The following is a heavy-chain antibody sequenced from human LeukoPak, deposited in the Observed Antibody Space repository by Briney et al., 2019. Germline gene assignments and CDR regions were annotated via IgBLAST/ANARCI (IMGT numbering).Heavy chain of an antibody. CDR2: ISGSGAST. V-gene: IGHV3-23*01. Sequence: PGGSLRLSCAASGFTFSSSAMSWVRQAPGKGLEWISGISGSGASTYCADSVKGRFTISRDDSRNTLYLQMNSLRGDDTAVYYCAKDVGKWESLHFFDYWGQGTLVTVSS. CDR1: GFTFSSSA. D-gene: IGHD1-26*01. J-gene: IGHJ4*02. CDR3: AKDVGKWESLHFFDY.